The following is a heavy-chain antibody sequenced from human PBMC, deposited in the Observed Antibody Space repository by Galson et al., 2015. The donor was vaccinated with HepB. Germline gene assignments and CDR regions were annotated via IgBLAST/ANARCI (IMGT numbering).Heavy chain of an antibody. D-gene: IGHD7-27*01. J-gene: IGHJ6*02. CDR1: GGTFSSYA. CDR3: ARAGVPFEAGDYYYGMDV. CDR2: IIPIFGTA. V-gene: IGHV1-69*13. Sequence: SVKVSCKASGGTFSSYAISWVRQAPGQGLEWMGGIIPIFGTANYAQKFQGRVTITADESTSTAYMELSSLRSEDTAVYYCARAGVPFEAGDYYYGMDVWGQGTTVTVSS.